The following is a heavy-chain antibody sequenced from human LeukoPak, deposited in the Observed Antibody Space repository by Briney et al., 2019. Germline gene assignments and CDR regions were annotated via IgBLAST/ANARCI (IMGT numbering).Heavy chain of an antibody. CDR1: GGSISTYY. J-gene: IGHJ3*02. V-gene: IGHV4-59*12. Sequence: SETLSLTCTVSGGSISTYYWSWIRQPPGKGLEWIGYIYYSGSTNYNPSLKSRVTISVGTSKNQFSLKLSSVTAADTAVYYCARGRLVLRFLEWLLTRSDAFDIWGQGTMVTVSS. CDR3: ARGRLVLRFLEWLLTRSDAFDI. CDR2: IYYSGST. D-gene: IGHD3-3*01.